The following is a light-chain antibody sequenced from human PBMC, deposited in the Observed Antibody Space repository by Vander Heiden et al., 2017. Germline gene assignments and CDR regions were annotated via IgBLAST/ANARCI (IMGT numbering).Light chain of an antibody. Sequence: QSALTQPASVSGSPGQSITISCTGTGSDVGGYDYVSWYQQHPGKAPKLIIYDVTSRPSGVSNRFSGSKSGNTASLTISGLQTGDEADYYCSSYTSSSSLGVFGTGTKVTVL. CDR1: GSDVGGYDY. J-gene: IGLJ1*01. CDR2: DVT. CDR3: SSYTSSSSLGV. V-gene: IGLV2-14*01.